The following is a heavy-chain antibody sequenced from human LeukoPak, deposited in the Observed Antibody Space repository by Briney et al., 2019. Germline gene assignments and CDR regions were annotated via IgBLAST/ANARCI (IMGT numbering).Heavy chain of an antibody. CDR2: IYSGGST. CDR1: GFTFSSNY. Sequence: GGSLRLSCAASGFTFSSNYMSWVRQAPGKGLEWVSVIYSGGSTYYADSVKGRFTISRHNSKNTLYLQMNSLRAEDTAVYYCARGDYYDSSGYYGYWGQGTLVTVSS. D-gene: IGHD3-22*01. J-gene: IGHJ4*02. V-gene: IGHV3-53*04. CDR3: ARGDYYDSSGYYGY.